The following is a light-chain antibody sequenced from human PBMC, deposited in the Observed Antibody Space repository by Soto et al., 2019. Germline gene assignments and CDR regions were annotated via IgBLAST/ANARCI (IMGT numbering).Light chain of an antibody. V-gene: IGKV1-5*01. J-gene: IGKJ1*01. CDR2: DAS. CDR3: QQYNTYSPT. CDR1: QSIDTW. Sequence: DIQMPQSPSTMSASVVYRSTITCRASQSIDTWLAWYQQKPGKAPNLLIYDASTLESGVPSRFSGSGSGTEFTLTISSLQPDDFATYYCQQYNTYSPTFGQGTKV.